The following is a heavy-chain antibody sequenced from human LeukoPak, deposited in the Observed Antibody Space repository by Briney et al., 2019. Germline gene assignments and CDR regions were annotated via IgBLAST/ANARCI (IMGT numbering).Heavy chain of an antibody. D-gene: IGHD2-2*01. CDR1: GGSISGYY. V-gene: IGHV4-59*01. CDR2: IYYTGST. Sequence: SETLSLTCTVSGGSISGYYWSWIRQPPGKGLEWIGYIYYTGSTNHNPSLKSRVTISVDTSKNQFSLKLSSVTAADTAVYYCARAISSPYYFDYWGQGTLVTVSS. CDR3: ARAISSPYYFDY. J-gene: IGHJ4*02.